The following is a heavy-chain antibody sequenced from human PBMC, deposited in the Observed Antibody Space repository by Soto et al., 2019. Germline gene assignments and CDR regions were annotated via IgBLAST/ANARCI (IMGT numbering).Heavy chain of an antibody. Sequence: SETLSLTCTVSGASISYGGFSWSWIRQSPGKGLEWIGYISHLESTYFHPSFKSRLTMSIDRTRNQFSLKLSSVTAADMAVYYCARGGGYDSFDYWGQGVMVTVS. CDR1: GASISYGGFS. CDR3: ARGGGYDSFDY. D-gene: IGHD5-12*01. V-gene: IGHV4-30-2*06. CDR2: ISHLEST. J-gene: IGHJ4*02.